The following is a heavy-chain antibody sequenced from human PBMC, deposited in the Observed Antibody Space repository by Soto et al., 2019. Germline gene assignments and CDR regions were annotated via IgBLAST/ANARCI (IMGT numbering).Heavy chain of an antibody. CDR3: VKDRDSNSWPARDV. J-gene: IGHJ6*02. CDR2: ISPNSGNI. D-gene: IGHD6-13*01. Sequence: QVHLVQSGAEVKKPGASVNVSCKTSGYTFTRNGISWVRQAPGQGLEWMGWISPNSGNIKYAQKLQGRVIMTTDTSTSTAYMELRSLRSDDTAVYYGVKDRDSNSWPARDVWGRGTTVTVSS. CDR1: GYTFTRNG. V-gene: IGHV1-18*01.